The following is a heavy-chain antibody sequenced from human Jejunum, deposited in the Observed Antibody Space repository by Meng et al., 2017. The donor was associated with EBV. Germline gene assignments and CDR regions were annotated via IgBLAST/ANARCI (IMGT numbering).Heavy chain of an antibody. CDR1: GFTFVNAW. J-gene: IGHJ4*02. CDR2: IKSKTDGETT. CDR3: SGDIRSEWGFNY. Sequence: VGSGGGLVEPGGFLRLSCAASGFTFVNAWMSWVRQAPGKGLEWVGRIKSKTDGETTDYAAPVKGRFTISRDDSKNTLYLQMNSLQKEDTAMYYCSGDIRSEWGFNYWGQGNLVTVSS. D-gene: IGHD1-26*01. V-gene: IGHV3-15*01.